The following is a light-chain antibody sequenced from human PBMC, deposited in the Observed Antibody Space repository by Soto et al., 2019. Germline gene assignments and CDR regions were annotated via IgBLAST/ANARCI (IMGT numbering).Light chain of an antibody. J-gene: IGKJ1*01. V-gene: IGKV3-15*01. Sequence: EIVMTQSPATLPVSPGERATLSCRASQSVGSYLTWYQLKPGQAPRLLIYGASTRATGIPARFSGSGSGTDFTLTISSLQSEDFAIYFCQQYNNWPPDRTFGQGTKVEIK. CDR1: QSVGSY. CDR3: QQYNNWPPDRT. CDR2: GAS.